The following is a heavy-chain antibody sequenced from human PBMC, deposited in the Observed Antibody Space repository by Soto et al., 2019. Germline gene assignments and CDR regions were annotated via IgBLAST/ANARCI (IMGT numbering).Heavy chain of an antibody. CDR3: ATCGGDCYSLGMDV. CDR2: IIPIFGTA. J-gene: IGHJ6*02. CDR1: GGTFSSYA. V-gene: IGHV1-69*12. D-gene: IGHD2-21*02. Sequence: QVQLVQSGAEVKKPGSSVKVSCKASGGTFSSYAISWVRQAPGQGLEWMGGIIPIFGTANYAQKFQGRVTITAVECTSTAYMELISLISEDTAVYYCATCGGDCYSLGMDVWGQGTTVTV.